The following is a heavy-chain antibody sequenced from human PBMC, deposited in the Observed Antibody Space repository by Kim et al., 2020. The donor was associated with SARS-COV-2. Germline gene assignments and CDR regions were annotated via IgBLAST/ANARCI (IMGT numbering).Heavy chain of an antibody. D-gene: IGHD6-19*01. Sequence: SETLSLTCTVSGGSISSSSYYWGWIRQPPGKGLEWIGSIYHSGSTYYNPSLKSRVTISVDTSKNQFSLKLSSVTAADTAVYYCARDSDLGVAVAGTEWFDPCGQGTLVTVSS. CDR1: GGSISSSSYY. V-gene: IGHV4-39*07. CDR3: ARDSDLGVAVAGTEWFDP. CDR2: IYHSGST. J-gene: IGHJ5*02.